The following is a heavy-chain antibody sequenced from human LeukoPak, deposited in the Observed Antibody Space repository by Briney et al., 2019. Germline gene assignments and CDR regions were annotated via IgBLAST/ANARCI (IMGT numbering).Heavy chain of an antibody. J-gene: IGHJ4*02. CDR1: GGTFSSYA. CDR3: AGFPPGSYPPYFDY. D-gene: IGHD3-10*01. V-gene: IGHV1-69*13. Sequence: SVKVSCKASGGTFSSYAISWVRQAPGQGLEWMGGIIPIFGTANYAQKFQGRVTITADESTSTAYMELSSLSSVTAADTAVYYCAGFPPGSYPPYFDYWGQGTLVTVSS. CDR2: IIPIFGTA.